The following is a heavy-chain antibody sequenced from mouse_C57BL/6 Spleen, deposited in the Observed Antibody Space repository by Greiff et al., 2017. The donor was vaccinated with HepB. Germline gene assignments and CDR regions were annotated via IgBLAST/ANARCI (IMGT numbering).Heavy chain of an antibody. V-gene: IGHV1-69*01. CDR1: GYTFTSYW. CDR3: ARSGSSSYWYFDV. J-gene: IGHJ1*03. D-gene: IGHD1-1*01. Sequence: VQLQQSGAELVMPGASVKLSCKASGYTFTSYWMHWVKQRPGQGLEWIGEIDPSDSYTNYNQKFKGKSTLTVDKSSSTAYMQLSSLTSEDSAVYYCARSGSSSYWYFDVWGTRTTVTVSS. CDR2: IDPSDSYT.